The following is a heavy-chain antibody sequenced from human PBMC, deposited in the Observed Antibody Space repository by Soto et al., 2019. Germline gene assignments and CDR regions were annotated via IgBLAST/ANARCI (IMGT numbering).Heavy chain of an antibody. CDR1: GFIFSDFG. D-gene: IGHD5-18*01. CDR2: ISYDGNNK. J-gene: IGHJ3*01. CDR3: VKGDLDTAVVNSPDAFDF. V-gene: IGHV3-30*18. Sequence: QVNLVESGGGVVQPGRSLRLSCEASGFIFSDFGMHWVRQAPGKVLEWVAVISYDGNNKYYAQSVKGRFTISRDTSKNTLFLNMDSLRHEDTAVYHCVKGDLDTAVVNSPDAFDFWGPGTMVTVS.